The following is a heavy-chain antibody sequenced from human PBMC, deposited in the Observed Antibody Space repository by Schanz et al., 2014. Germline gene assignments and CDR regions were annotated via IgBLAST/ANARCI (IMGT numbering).Heavy chain of an antibody. D-gene: IGHD6-19*01. CDR3: ARLSVAGRPHVNYWYFDL. CDR1: GYTTFTDYY. J-gene: IGHJ2*01. Sequence: QVQLVQSGAEVKKPGASVKVSCKASGYTTFTDYYIHWVRQAPGQGLEWMGWINPNSGDTNYAQKFQGWVTMTRDTSISTASMEVSRLKSDDTAVYYCARLSVAGRPHVNYWYFDLWGRGTLVTVSS. V-gene: IGHV1-2*04. CDR2: INPNSGDT.